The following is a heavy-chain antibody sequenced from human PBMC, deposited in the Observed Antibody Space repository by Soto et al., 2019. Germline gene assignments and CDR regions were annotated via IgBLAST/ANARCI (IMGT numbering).Heavy chain of an antibody. CDR1: GGSFSGYY. Sequence: SETLSLTCAVYGGSFSGYYWSWIRQPPGKGLEWIGEINHSGSTNYNPSLKSRVTISVDTSKNQFSLKLSSVTAADTALYYCARDRNVLLWFGQVNWFDPWGQGTLVTVSS. CDR2: INHSGST. V-gene: IGHV4-34*01. CDR3: ARDRNVLLWFGQVNWFDP. J-gene: IGHJ5*02. D-gene: IGHD3-10*01.